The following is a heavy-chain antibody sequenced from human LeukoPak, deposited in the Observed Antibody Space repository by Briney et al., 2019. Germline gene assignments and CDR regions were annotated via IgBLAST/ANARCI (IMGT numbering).Heavy chain of an antibody. J-gene: IGHJ4*02. Sequence: GGSLRLTCAVSGVTLSNYGMSWVRQAPGKGLQFVASTGSAGTTIYYGDSVEGRFTISRDNAKNSLYLQLNSLRAEDTAIYYCARDLGYSYGLDHWGQGTLVTVSS. CDR2: TGSAGTTI. D-gene: IGHD5-18*01. CDR1: GVTLSNYG. CDR3: ARDLGYSYGLDH. V-gene: IGHV3-11*01.